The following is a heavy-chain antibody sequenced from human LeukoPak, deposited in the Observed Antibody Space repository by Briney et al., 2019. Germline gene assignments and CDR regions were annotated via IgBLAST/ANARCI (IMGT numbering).Heavy chain of an antibody. CDR1: GGTFSSYA. CDR2: IIPIFGTA. D-gene: IGHD3-22*01. Sequence: ASVKVSCKASGGTFSSYAISWVRQAPGQGLEWMGGIIPIFGTANYAQKFQGRVTITADKSTSTAYMELSSLRSEDTAVYYCASSAGWLPRPYNWFDPWGQGTLVTVSS. CDR3: ASSAGWLPRPYNWFDP. V-gene: IGHV1-69*06. J-gene: IGHJ5*02.